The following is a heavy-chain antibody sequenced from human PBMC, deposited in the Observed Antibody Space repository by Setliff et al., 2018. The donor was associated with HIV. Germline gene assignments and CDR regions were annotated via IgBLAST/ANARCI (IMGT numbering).Heavy chain of an antibody. V-gene: IGHV4-39*01. J-gene: IGHJ4*02. CDR2: IYYSGST. CDR1: GGSISTSNYY. Sequence: PSETLSLTCILSGGSISTSNYYWGWIRRPPGKGLEWIGSIYYSGSTYYTPSLKSRVTISVDTSKNQFSLKLSSVTAADTAVYYCARHFGWLPREIDYWGQGTLVTVSS. D-gene: IGHD5-12*01. CDR3: ARHFGWLPREIDY.